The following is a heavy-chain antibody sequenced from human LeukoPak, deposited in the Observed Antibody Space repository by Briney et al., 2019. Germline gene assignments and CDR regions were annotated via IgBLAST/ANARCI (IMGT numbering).Heavy chain of an antibody. CDR2: LGSGGDDT. J-gene: IGHJ4*02. CDR1: GFTFSNFA. Sequence: QPGGSLRLSCAASGFTFSNFAMSWVRQAPGKGLEWVSSLGSGGDDTYYADSVRGRFTISRDNSRNTLSLLMNSLRAGDTAIYYCAKRGITHYLDYWGQGALVTVSS. CDR3: AKRGITHYLDY. D-gene: IGHD3-10*01. V-gene: IGHV3-23*01.